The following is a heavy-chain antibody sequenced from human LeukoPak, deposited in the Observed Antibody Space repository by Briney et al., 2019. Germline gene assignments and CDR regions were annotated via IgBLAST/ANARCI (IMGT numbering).Heavy chain of an antibody. D-gene: IGHD5-12*01. Sequence: GGSLRLSCAASGFTFSGSGMHWVRQAPGKGLEWVTFIRSDGSHEYYADSVKGRFTISRDTSMNTLYLQMNSLRVEDTAVYYCAKDGRTGYPFDSWGQGTLVTVSS. J-gene: IGHJ4*02. CDR3: AKDGRTGYPFDS. CDR1: GFTFSGSG. V-gene: IGHV3-30*02. CDR2: IRSDGSHE.